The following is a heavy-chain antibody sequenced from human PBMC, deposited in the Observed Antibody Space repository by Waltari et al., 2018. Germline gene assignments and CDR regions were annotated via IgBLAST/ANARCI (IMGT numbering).Heavy chain of an antibody. Sequence: RLSQSGGEMKEPGASVKVACSVAGYALTSDGITWVRQAPGQGLEWVGWIRGYNDKTYYAEKPQGRVTMTKDTATDTVYMELTNVTSDDTAVYFCARDLGLDYWGPGTQVTVSS. J-gene: IGHJ4*02. V-gene: IGHV1-18*01. CDR2: IRGYNDKT. CDR1: GYALTSDG. CDR3: ARDLGLDY. D-gene: IGHD3-10*01.